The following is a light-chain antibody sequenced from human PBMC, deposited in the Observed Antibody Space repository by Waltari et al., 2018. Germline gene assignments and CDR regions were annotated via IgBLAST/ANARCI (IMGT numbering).Light chain of an antibody. CDR2: GKN. Sequence: SSELTQDPAVSVALGQTVRITCQGDRLRSYFATWYQQKPGQAPVVVIYGKNNRPSGIPVRFSGSTSGNTASLTITGAQAEDEADYYCKSRDTSGKQFVFGGGTKVTVL. CDR3: KSRDTSGKQFV. CDR1: RLRSYF. J-gene: IGLJ1*01. V-gene: IGLV3-19*01.